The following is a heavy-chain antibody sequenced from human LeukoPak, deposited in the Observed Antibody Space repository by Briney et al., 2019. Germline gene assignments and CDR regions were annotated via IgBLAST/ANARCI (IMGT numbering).Heavy chain of an antibody. CDR2: FDPEDGET. CDR3: ARVGGDYYDSSAPDADY. V-gene: IGHV1-24*01. D-gene: IGHD3-22*01. J-gene: IGHJ4*02. CDR1: GYTLTELS. Sequence: GASVKVSCKVSGYTLTELSMHWVRQAPGKGLEWMGGFDPEDGETIYAQKFQGRVTMTEDTSTDTAYMELNSLRSEDTAVYYCARVGGDYYDSSAPDADYWGQGTLVTVSS.